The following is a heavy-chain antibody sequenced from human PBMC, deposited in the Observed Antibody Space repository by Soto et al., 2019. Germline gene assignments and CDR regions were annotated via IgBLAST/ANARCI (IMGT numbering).Heavy chain of an antibody. J-gene: IGHJ3*02. V-gene: IGHV3-9*01. CDR3: AKAIDYGGLIDAFDI. D-gene: IGHD4-17*01. CDR2: ISWNSGSI. CDR1: GFTFDDYA. Sequence: GGSLRLSCAASGFTFDDYAMHWVRQAPGKGLEWVSGISWNSGSIGYADSVKGRFTISRDNAKNSLYLQMNSLRAEDTALYYCAKAIDYGGLIDAFDIWGQGTMVTVSS.